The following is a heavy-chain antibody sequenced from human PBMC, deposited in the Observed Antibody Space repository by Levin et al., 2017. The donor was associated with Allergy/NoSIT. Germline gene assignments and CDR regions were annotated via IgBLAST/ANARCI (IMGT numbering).Heavy chain of an antibody. V-gene: IGHV4-34*01. CDR2: INHSGST. J-gene: IGHJ4*02. CDR3: ASYLYGGLDY. CDR1: GGSLSGYY. D-gene: IGHD3-16*01. Sequence: SQTLSLTCAVYGGSLSGYYWSWIRQPPGKGLEWIGEINHSGSTTYNPSLKSRVTISVDTSKNQFSLRLSSVTAADTAVYFCASYLYGGLDYWGRGTLVTVSS.